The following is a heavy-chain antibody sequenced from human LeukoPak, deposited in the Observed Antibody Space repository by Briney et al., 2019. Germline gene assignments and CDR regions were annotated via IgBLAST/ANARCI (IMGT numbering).Heavy chain of an antibody. CDR3: ARGEGVTTVTGPGPKKFDY. V-gene: IGHV4-34*01. CDR2: INHSGST. CDR1: GGSFSGYY. J-gene: IGHJ4*02. Sequence: SETLSLTCAVYGGSFSGYYWSWIRQPPGKGLEWIGEINHSGSTNYNPSLKSRVTISVDTSKNQFSLKLSSVTAADTAVYYCARGEGVTTVTGPGPKKFDYGGQETLVTVSS. D-gene: IGHD4-17*01.